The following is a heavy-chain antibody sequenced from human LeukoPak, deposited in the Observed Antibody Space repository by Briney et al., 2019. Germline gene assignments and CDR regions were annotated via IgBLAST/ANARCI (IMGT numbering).Heavy chain of an antibody. J-gene: IGHJ4*02. V-gene: IGHV1-2*02. CDR1: GYTFTDYY. CDR2: INPNSGDT. Sequence: GASVKVSCKASGYTFTDYYIHWVRQAPGQGLEWMGWINPNSGDTNYAQKFQGRVTMTRDTSVSTAYMELSSLRSEDTAVYYCAKGSGWYGVIDYWGQGTLVTVSS. D-gene: IGHD6-19*01. CDR3: AKGSGWYGVIDY.